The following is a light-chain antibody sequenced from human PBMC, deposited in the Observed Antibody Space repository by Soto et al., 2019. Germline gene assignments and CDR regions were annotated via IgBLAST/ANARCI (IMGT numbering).Light chain of an antibody. CDR3: QQYNNWPPYT. CDR1: QYINTR. Sequence: EIVLTRSPATLSSFPGDRVTLSCRASQYINTRLAWYQHRPGQAPRLLIYQTSIRSAGIPARFSGSGSGTEFTLIISSLLSEDFAVYYCQQYNNWPPYTFGQGTKVDIK. V-gene: IGKV3-15*01. CDR2: QTS. J-gene: IGKJ2*01.